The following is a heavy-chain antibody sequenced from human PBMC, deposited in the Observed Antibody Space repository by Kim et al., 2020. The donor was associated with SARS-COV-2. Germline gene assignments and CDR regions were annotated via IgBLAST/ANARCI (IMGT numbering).Heavy chain of an antibody. J-gene: IGHJ4*02. V-gene: IGHV4-34*01. CDR1: GGSFSGYY. CDR3: ARVGTGTQSRDFDY. Sequence: SETLSLTCAVYGGSFSGYYWSWIRQPPGKGLEWIGEINHSGSTNYNPSLKSRVTISVDTSKNQFSLKLSSVTAADTAVYYCARVGTGTQSRDFDYWGQGTLVTVSS. CDR2: INHSGST. D-gene: IGHD7-27*01.